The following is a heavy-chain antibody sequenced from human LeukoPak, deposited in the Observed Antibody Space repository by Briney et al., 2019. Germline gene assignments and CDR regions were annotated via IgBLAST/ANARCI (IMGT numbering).Heavy chain of an antibody. V-gene: IGHV3-7*05. CDR3: AYRNNFEY. D-gene: IGHD1-26*01. Sequence: PGGSLRLSCAASRFAFSGHWMNWVRQPPGKGLEWVANIKADGSEKYYVDSVKGRFTISRDDAKRTVDLQMDNLRAEDTAIYYCAYRNNFEYWGQGALVTVSS. CDR1: RFAFSGHW. CDR2: IKADGSEK. J-gene: IGHJ4*02.